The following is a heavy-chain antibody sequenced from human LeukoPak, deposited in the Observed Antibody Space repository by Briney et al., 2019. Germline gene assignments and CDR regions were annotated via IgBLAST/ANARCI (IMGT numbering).Heavy chain of an antibody. V-gene: IGHV3-13*01. CDR2: IGTAGDT. Sequence: PGGSLRLSCAASGFTFSDYDMHWVRQAPGKGLEWVSAIGTAGDTYYTGSVKGPFTISRQNAKNSLYLQMNSLRAGDTAVYYCARVAKERVGGVYYFDYWGQGTLVTVSS. J-gene: IGHJ4*02. CDR1: GFTFSDYD. CDR3: ARVAKERVGGVYYFDY. D-gene: IGHD1-1*01.